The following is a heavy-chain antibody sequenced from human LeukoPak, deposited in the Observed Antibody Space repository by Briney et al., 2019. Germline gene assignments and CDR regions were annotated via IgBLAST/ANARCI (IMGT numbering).Heavy chain of an antibody. J-gene: IGHJ4*02. V-gene: IGHV3-33*06. CDR2: IYYDGSNK. Sequence: GGSLRLSCAASGFTFSNYGMHWVRQAPGKGLEWVAVIYYDGSNKYYVDSVKGRFTISRDNSKNTLYPQMNSLRAEDTAMYYCAKDLLGYGDYWGQGTLVTVSS. D-gene: IGHD5-12*01. CDR1: GFTFSNYG. CDR3: AKDLLGYGDY.